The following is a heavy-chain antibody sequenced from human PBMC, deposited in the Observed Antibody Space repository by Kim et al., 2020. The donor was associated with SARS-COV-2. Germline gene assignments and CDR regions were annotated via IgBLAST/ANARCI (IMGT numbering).Heavy chain of an antibody. CDR3: ARPPDLVVVRDGYFQH. J-gene: IGHJ1*01. D-gene: IGHD2-21*01. V-gene: IGHV4-39*01. Sequence: SLKSRVTISVDTSKNQFSLKLSSVTAADTAVYYCARPPDLVVVRDGYFQHWGRGTLVTVDS.